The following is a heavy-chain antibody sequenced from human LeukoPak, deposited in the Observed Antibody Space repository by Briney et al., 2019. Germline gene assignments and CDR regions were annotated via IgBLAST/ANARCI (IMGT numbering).Heavy chain of an antibody. V-gene: IGHV4-31*03. CDR3: ARGNVEMATIGHPSFEYYFDY. CDR1: GGSISSGGYY. D-gene: IGHD5-24*01. CDR2: IYYSGST. Sequence: SETLSLTCTVSGGSISSGGYYWSWIRQHPGKGLEWIGYIYYSGSTYYNPSLKSRVTISVDTSKNQFSLKLSSVTAADTAVYYCARGNVEMATIGHPSFEYYFDYWGQGTLVTVSS. J-gene: IGHJ4*02.